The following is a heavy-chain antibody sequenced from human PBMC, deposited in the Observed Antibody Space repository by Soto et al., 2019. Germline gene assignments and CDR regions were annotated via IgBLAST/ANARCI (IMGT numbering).Heavy chain of an antibody. D-gene: IGHD3-10*01. J-gene: IGHJ4*02. CDR3: AISLGGYYGSGSYYNELSPYYFDY. V-gene: IGHV3-23*01. Sequence: GGSLRLSCAASGFTFSSYAMSWVRQAPGKGLEWVSAISGSGGSTYYADSVKGRFTISRDNSKNTLYLQMNSLRAEDTAVYYCAISLGGYYGSGSYYNELSPYYFDYWGQGTLVTVSS. CDR1: GFTFSSYA. CDR2: ISGSGGST.